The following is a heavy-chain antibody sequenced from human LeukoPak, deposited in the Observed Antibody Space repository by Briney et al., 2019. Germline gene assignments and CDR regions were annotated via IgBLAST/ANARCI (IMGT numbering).Heavy chain of an antibody. CDR2: ISSSSSYI. CDR1: GFTFSSYS. V-gene: IGHV3-21*01. Sequence: GGSLRLSCAASGFTFSSYSMNWVRQAPGKGLEWVSSISSSSSYIYYADSVKGRFTISRDNAKNSLYLQMNSLRAEDTAVYYCARFGIGHYGDSHFDYWGQGTLVTVPS. D-gene: IGHD4-17*01. J-gene: IGHJ4*02. CDR3: ARFGIGHYGDSHFDY.